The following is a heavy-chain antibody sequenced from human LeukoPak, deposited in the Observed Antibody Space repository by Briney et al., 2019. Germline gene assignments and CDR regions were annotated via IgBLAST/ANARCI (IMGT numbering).Heavy chain of an antibody. CDR1: GFPFDDYG. D-gene: IGHD2-2*01. J-gene: IGHJ4*02. V-gene: IGHV3-15*01. Sequence: PGGSLRLSCAASGFPFDDYGMLWVRQAPGKGLEWVGRIKGKTDGGTTDYAAPVKGRFTISRDDSKNTLYLQMNSLKTEDTAVYYCTTLAAVLCSNTSCYDSFDYWGQGTQVTVSS. CDR3: TTLAAVLCSNTSCYDSFDY. CDR2: IKGKTDGGTT.